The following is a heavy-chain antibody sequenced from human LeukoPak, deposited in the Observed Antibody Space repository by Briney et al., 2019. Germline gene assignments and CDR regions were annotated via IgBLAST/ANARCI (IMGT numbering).Heavy chain of an antibody. CDR1: GFTVSNNY. D-gene: IGHD6-25*01. V-gene: IGHV3-66*01. J-gene: IGHJ4*02. Sequence: GGSLRLSCAASGFTVSNNYMNWVRQAPGKGLEWVSLIYSGGTTYYADSVKGRFTISRDHSKNTLYLQMNSLRAEDTAVYYCARDPSAVAANTYGWGQGTLVIVSS. CDR2: IYSGGTT. CDR3: ARDPSAVAANTYG.